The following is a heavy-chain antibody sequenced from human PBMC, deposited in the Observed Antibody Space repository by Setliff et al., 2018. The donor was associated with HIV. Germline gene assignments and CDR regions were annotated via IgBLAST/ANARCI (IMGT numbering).Heavy chain of an antibody. CDR1: GFTFSSYA. D-gene: IGHD6-6*01. J-gene: IGHJ4*02. Sequence: PGGSLRLSCAASGFTFSSYAMSWVRQAPGKSLEWVSAINGDNTYYKDSVKGRFTISRDNSKNTLNLQMNSLRAEDTAVYYCASGYSSSSPRRDYWGQGTLVTVSS. CDR2: INGDNT. V-gene: IGHV3-23*01. CDR3: ASGYSSSSPRRDY.